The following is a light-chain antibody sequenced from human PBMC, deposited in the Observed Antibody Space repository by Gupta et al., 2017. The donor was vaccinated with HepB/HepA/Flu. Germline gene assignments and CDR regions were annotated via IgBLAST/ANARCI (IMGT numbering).Light chain of an antibody. CDR1: SSKIGSNY. J-gene: IGLJ2*01. CDR2: RNN. CDR3: AAWDDSLSGVV. V-gene: IGLV1-47*01. Sequence: QSVLTQPPSASGTPGQRVTISCSGSSSKIGSNYVYWYQQLPGTAPKLLIYRNNQRPSGVPARFSGSKSGTSASLAISGLRAEDEADYYCAAWDDSLSGVVFGGGTKLTVL.